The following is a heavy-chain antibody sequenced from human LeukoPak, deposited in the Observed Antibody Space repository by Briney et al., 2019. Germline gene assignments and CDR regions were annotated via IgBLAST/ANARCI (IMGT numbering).Heavy chain of an antibody. J-gene: IGHJ6*02. CDR2: IYTSGST. CDR1: GGSISSYY. D-gene: IGHD3-22*01. Sequence: SETLSLTCTVSGGSISSYYWSWIRQPAGKGLEWIGRIYTSGSTNYNPSLKSRVTISVDTSKNQFSLKLSSVTAADTAVYYCARHYDSSGYVNWGYYYGMDVWGQGTTVTVSS. V-gene: IGHV4-4*07. CDR3: ARHYDSSGYVNWGYYYGMDV.